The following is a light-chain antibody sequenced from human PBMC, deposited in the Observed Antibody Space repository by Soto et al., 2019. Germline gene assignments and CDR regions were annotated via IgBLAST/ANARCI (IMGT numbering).Light chain of an antibody. CDR3: CSYAGSYISYV. J-gene: IGLJ1*01. CDR1: YSNIGANYD. Sequence: QSVLTQPPSVSGAPGQRVTFSCTGSYSNIGANYDVHWHQQLPGTAPKLLIYANNKRPSGVPDRFSGSRSGTSASLAITGLQAEDEADYYCCSYAGSYISYVFGTGTKLTVL. CDR2: ANN. V-gene: IGLV1-40*01.